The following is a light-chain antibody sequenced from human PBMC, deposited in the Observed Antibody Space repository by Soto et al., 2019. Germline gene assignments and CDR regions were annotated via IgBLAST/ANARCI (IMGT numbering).Light chain of an antibody. V-gene: IGKV1-12*01. Sequence: DIQMTQSPSSVSTSVGGRVTITCWASKDIGSWLAWYQQKPGKAPDLLIYGASSLQSGVPSRFYGSGSGTDFTLTISSLQPEDFATYYCQQGGSFPITFGQGTRLEMK. CDR2: GAS. CDR1: KDIGSW. J-gene: IGKJ5*01. CDR3: QQGGSFPIT.